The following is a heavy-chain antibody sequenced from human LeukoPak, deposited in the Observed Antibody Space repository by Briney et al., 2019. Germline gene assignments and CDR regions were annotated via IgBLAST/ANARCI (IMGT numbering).Heavy chain of an antibody. CDR3: ASRSGWDGGDAFDI. J-gene: IGHJ3*02. V-gene: IGHV1-69*04. CDR2: IIPILGIA. Sequence: SVKVSCKASGGTFSSYAISWVRQAPGQGLEWMGRIIPILGIANYAQKFQGRVTITADKSTSTAYMELSSLRSEDTAVYYCASRSGWDGGDAFDIWGQGTMVTVSS. D-gene: IGHD6-19*01. CDR1: GGTFSSYA.